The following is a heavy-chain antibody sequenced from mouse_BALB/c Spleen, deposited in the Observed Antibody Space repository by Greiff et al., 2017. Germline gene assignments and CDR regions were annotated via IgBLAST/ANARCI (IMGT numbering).Heavy chain of an antibody. CDR2: ISSGGSYT. V-gene: IGHV5-9-4*01. D-gene: IGHD4-1*02. J-gene: IGHJ1*01. Sequence: EVQLVESGGGLVQPGGSLKLSCAASGFTFSSYAMSWVRQSPEKRLEWVAEISSGGSYTYYPDTVTGRFTISRDNAKNTLYLEMSSLRSEDTAMYYCAKPQLGRSWYFDVWGAGTTVTVSS. CDR1: GFTFSSYA. CDR3: AKPQLGRSWYFDV.